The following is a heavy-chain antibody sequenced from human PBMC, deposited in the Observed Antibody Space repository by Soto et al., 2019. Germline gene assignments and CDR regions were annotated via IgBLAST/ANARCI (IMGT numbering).Heavy chain of an antibody. J-gene: IGHJ4*02. Sequence: SETLSLTCAVYGGSFGGYYWSWIRQPPGRGLEWIGEINHSGSTNYNPSLKSRVTISVDTSKNQFSLKLSSVTAADTAVYYCARMYGSGSYYTDYWGQGTLVTVSS. V-gene: IGHV4-34*01. D-gene: IGHD3-10*01. CDR1: GGSFGGYY. CDR3: ARMYGSGSYYTDY. CDR2: INHSGST.